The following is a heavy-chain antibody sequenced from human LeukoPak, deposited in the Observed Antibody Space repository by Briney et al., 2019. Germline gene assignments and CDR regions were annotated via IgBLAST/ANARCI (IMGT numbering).Heavy chain of an antibody. CDR1: GFTFSGSV. CDR3: TRHTIAAAGTAGDC. CDR2: ISSKANNYAT. V-gene: IGHV3-73*01. Sequence: SGGSLRLSCAASGFTFSGSVIHWVRQASGKGLEWVGRISSKANNYATVYAASVQGRFTISRDDSKTTAYLQMNSLKSEDTAVYYCTRHTIAAAGTAGDCWGQGTLVTVSS. J-gene: IGHJ4*02. D-gene: IGHD6-13*01.